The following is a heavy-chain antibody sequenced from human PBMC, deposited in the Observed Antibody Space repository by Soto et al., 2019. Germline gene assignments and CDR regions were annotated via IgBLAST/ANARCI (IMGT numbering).Heavy chain of an antibody. CDR3: ARRYYYDGDFHQ. CDR2: VNHTGSA. CDR1: GGSFSGFY. Sequence: QVQLQQWGAGLLKPSETLSLTCGVYGGSFSGFYWNWIRQTPGKGLEWIGEVNHTGSANYNPSLKSRVTRSADTPKYPISLNFSSVTAADTAVYYCARRYYYDGDFHQWGQGSLVTVSS. J-gene: IGHJ1*01. V-gene: IGHV4-34*02. D-gene: IGHD3-22*01.